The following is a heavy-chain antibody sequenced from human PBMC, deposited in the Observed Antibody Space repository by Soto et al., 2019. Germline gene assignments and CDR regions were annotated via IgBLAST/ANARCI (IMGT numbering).Heavy chain of an antibody. CDR3: ARTTSSGNHDQ. J-gene: IGHJ5*02. CDR1: GGSINNYY. V-gene: IGHV4-59*01. CDR2: VYYSGST. Sequence: QVQLQESGPGLVKPSETLSLACTVSGGSINNYYWSWFRQPPGKGQEWIGYVYYSGSTKYNPSLKSRVAISVDTSKNQFSLKVNSVTAADTAVYYCARTTSSGNHDQWGQGTLVTVSS. D-gene: IGHD4-4*01.